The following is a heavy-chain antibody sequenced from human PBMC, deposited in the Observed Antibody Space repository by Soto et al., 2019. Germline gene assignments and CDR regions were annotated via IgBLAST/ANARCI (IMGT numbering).Heavy chain of an antibody. Sequence: SETLSLTCTVSGGSIGTSYWGWIRQPPGKGLEWIGTMYYGGSTYYNPSLKSRVTISVDTYKNQFSLSLTSVTAADTAVYYFARDIAIAWFFLWGHGTLVTVSS. J-gene: IGHJ5*02. CDR3: ARDIAIAWFFL. V-gene: IGHV4-39*02. CDR2: MYYGGST. CDR1: GGSIGTSY. D-gene: IGHD2-15*01.